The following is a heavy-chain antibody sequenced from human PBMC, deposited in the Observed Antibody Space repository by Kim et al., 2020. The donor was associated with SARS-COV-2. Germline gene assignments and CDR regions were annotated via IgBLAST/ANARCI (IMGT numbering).Heavy chain of an antibody. D-gene: IGHD2-2*01. V-gene: IGHV3-7*05. CDR3: ASEAVVVPAALYGMDV. Sequence: GGSLRLSCAASGFTFSSYWMSWVRQAPGKGLEWVANIKQDGSEKYYVDSVKGRFTISRDNAKNSLYLQMNSLRAEDTAVYYCASEAVVVPAALYGMDVWGQGTTVTVSS. CDR2: IKQDGSEK. J-gene: IGHJ6*02. CDR1: GFTFSSYW.